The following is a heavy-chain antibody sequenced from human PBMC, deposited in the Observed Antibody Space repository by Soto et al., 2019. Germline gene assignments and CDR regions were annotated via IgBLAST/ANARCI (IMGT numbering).Heavy chain of an antibody. V-gene: IGHV1-8*01. Sequence: QVQLVQSGAEVKKPGASVKVSCKASGYTFTSYDINWVRQATGQGLEWMGWMNPNSGNTGYAQKFQGRVTMTRSTSISTAYMELSSLRSEDTAVYYCARGGYYDFWSGSSNNWFDPWGQGTLVPVSS. CDR1: GYTFTSYD. D-gene: IGHD3-3*01. CDR2: MNPNSGNT. J-gene: IGHJ5*02. CDR3: ARGGYYDFWSGSSNNWFDP.